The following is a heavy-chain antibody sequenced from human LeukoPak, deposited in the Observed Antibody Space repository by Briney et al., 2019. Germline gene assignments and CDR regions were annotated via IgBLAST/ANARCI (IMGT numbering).Heavy chain of an antibody. CDR1: GYTFTSYG. V-gene: IGHV1-18*01. CDR2: ISAYNGNT. D-gene: IGHD3-16*02. CDR3: ARDRPVTFGGVIAPSDAFDI. Sequence: ASVKVSCKASGYTFTSYGISWVRQAPGQGLEWMGWISAYNGNTNYAQKLQGRVTMTTDTSTSTAYTELRSLRSDDTAVYYCARDRPVTFGGVIAPSDAFDIWGQGTMVTVSS. J-gene: IGHJ3*02.